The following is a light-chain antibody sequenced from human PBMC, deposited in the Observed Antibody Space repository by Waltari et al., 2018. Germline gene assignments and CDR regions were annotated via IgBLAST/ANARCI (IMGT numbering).Light chain of an antibody. CDR1: SSDVGGYNY. Sequence: QSALTQPRSVSGSPGQPVTISCTGTSSDVGGYNYVSWYQHHPGKAPKLIIYDVTKRPSGVPDRFSASKSDNTASLTISGLQAEDEADYYCCSYAGSITFWVFGGGTKLTVL. CDR3: CSYAGSITFWV. J-gene: IGLJ3*02. CDR2: DVT. V-gene: IGLV2-11*01.